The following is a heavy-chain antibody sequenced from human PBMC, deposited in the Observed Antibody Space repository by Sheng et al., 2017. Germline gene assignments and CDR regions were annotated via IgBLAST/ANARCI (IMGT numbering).Heavy chain of an antibody. CDR1: GFTFDDYA. J-gene: IGHJ3*02. CDR3: AKANVLLWFRTVHNAFDI. CDR2: ISWNSGSI. D-gene: IGHD3-10*01. Sequence: EVQLVESGGGLVQPGRSLRLSCAASGFTFDDYAMHWVRQAPGKGLEWVSGISWNSGSIGYADSVKGRFTISRDNAKNSLYLQMNSLRAEDMALYYCAKANVLLWFRTVHNAFDIWGQGTMVTVSS. V-gene: IGHV3-9*03.